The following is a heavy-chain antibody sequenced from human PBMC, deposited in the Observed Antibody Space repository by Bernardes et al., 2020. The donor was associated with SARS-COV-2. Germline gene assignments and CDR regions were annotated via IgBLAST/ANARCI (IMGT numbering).Heavy chain of an antibody. Sequence: ASVKVSCKASGYSFTSYYLHWVRQAPGQGLEWMGIINPGGGNTKYAQNFQGRVTLTRDTSTTTVYMELSSLRSEDTAMYYCARDKNWGSADYFDYWGQGTLVTVSS. D-gene: IGHD7-27*01. V-gene: IGHV1-46*03. CDR3: ARDKNWGSADYFDY. CDR1: GYSFTSYY. CDR2: INPGGGNT. J-gene: IGHJ4*02.